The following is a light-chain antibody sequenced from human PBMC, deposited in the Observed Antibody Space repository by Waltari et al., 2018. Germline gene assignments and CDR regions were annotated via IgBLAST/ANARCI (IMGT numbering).Light chain of an antibody. J-gene: IGKJ1*01. V-gene: IGKV3-20*01. CDR1: ESVSRA. CDR2: GAS. Sequence: ELVLTQSPGTLSLSVGERATVFCRASESVSRALAWYQQKPGQAPRLLIYGASTRATGIPDRFSGSGSGTDFSLTISRREPDDFAVYYCQHDLRLPVTFGQGTSVEI. CDR3: QHDLRLPVT.